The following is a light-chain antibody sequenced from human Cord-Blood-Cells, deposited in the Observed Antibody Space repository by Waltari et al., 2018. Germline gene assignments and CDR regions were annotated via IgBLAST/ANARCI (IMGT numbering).Light chain of an antibody. CDR2: DDS. Sequence: SYVLTQPPSVSVAPGQTARITCGGNNIGTKSVHWYQQKPGQAPVLVVYDDSDRPSWIPERFSGSNSGNTATLTISRVEAGDEADYYCQVWDSSSDHYVFGTGTKVTVL. CDR1: NIGTKS. V-gene: IGLV3-21*02. CDR3: QVWDSSSDHYV. J-gene: IGLJ1*01.